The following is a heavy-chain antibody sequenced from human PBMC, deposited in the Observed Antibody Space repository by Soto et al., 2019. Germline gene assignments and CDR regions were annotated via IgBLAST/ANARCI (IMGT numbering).Heavy chain of an antibody. D-gene: IGHD6-19*01. Sequence: QVQLQQWGAGLLKPSETLSLTCAVYGGSFSGYYWTWIRQPPGKGLEWIGEINHSGSTNYNPSLKSRVTISVDTSQNQFSLKLSSVTAAETAVYYCARKLSSGWYVDYWGQGTPVTVS. V-gene: IGHV4-34*01. CDR3: ARKLSSGWYVDY. CDR2: INHSGST. CDR1: GGSFSGYY. J-gene: IGHJ4*02.